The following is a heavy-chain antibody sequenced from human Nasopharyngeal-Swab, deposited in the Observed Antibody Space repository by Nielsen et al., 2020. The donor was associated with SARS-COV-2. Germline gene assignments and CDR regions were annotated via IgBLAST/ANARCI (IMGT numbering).Heavy chain of an antibody. CDR1: GFGFSNYE. Sequence: GESLKISCAASGFGFSNYEMNWVRQAPGKGLEWVSYISTTSTTIYYADSVKGRFTISRDNAKNSLYLQMNSLRAEDTAVYYCAREVPDSVHDDAFDNWGQGTIVTVSA. CDR3: AREVPDSVHDDAFDN. D-gene: IGHD5/OR15-5a*01. V-gene: IGHV3-48*03. J-gene: IGHJ3*02. CDR2: ISTTSTTI.